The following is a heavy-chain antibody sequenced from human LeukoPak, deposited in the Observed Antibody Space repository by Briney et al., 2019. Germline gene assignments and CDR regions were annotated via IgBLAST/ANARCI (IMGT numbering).Heavy chain of an antibody. CDR2: IYYSGST. CDR1: GGSISTYY. J-gene: IGHJ3*02. D-gene: IGHD3-22*01. Sequence: PSETLSLTCTVSGGSISTYYWSWIRQPPGKGLEWIGYIYYSGSTNYNPSLKSRVTISVDTSKNQFSLKLSSVTAADTAVYYCARDLGGYDSSGYYHPSGAFDIWGQGTMVTVSS. CDR3: ARDLGGYDSSGYYHPSGAFDI. V-gene: IGHV4-59*01.